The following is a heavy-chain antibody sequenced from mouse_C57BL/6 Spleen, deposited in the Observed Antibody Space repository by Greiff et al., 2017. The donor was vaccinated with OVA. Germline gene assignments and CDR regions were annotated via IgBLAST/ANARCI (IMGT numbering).Heavy chain of an antibody. V-gene: IGHV2-4*01. CDR2: IWSGGST. CDR3: AKTRITTVVATGMDY. Sequence: QVQLQQSGPGLVQPSQSLSITCTVSGFSFTSYGVHWVRQPPGKGLEWLGVIWSGGSTDYNAAFISRLSISKDNSKSQVFFKMNSLQADDTAIYYCAKTRITTVVATGMDYWGQGTSVTVSS. CDR1: GFSFTSYG. J-gene: IGHJ4*01. D-gene: IGHD1-1*01.